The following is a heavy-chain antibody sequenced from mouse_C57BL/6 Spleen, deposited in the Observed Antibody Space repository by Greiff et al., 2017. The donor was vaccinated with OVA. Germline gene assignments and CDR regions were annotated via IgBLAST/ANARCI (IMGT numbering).Heavy chain of an antibody. CDR3: ARYYYSNYGAMDY. D-gene: IGHD2-5*01. V-gene: IGHV1-76*01. Sequence: SGAELVRPGASVKLSCKASGYTFTDYYINWVKQRPGQGLEWIARIYPGSGNTYYNEKFKGKATLTAEKSSSTAYMQLSSLTSEDSAVYFCARYYYSNYGAMDYWGQGTSVTVSS. J-gene: IGHJ4*01. CDR2: IYPGSGNT. CDR1: GYTFTDYY.